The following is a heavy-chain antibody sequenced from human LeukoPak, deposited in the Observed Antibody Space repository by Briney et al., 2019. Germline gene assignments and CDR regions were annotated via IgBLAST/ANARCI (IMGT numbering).Heavy chain of an antibody. J-gene: IGHJ4*02. Sequence: SETLSLTCTVSGGSISSSGYYWGWIRQPPGQGLEWLGTIDYSGTTYHNPSLKSRVTISVDTSKNQFSLKLSSVTAADTAVYYCARSPVVTNFDYWGQGTLVTVSS. CDR3: ARSPVVTNFDY. CDR2: IDYSGTT. V-gene: IGHV4-39*07. CDR1: GGSISSSGYY. D-gene: IGHD4-23*01.